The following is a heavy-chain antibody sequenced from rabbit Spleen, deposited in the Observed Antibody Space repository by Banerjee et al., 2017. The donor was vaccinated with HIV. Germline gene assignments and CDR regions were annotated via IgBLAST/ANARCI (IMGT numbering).Heavy chain of an antibody. CDR2: IYTGSATT. CDR3: ARDAAGREDFNL. CDR1: GFSFSSSYY. Sequence: QEQLVESGGGLVQPEGSLTLTCTASGFSFSSSYYMCWVRQAPGKGLEWIGCIYTGSATTYYASWAKGRFTISRTSSTTVTLQLTSLTVADTATYFCARDAAGREDFNLWGQGTLVTVS. D-gene: IGHD4-2*01. J-gene: IGHJ4*01. V-gene: IGHV1S45*01.